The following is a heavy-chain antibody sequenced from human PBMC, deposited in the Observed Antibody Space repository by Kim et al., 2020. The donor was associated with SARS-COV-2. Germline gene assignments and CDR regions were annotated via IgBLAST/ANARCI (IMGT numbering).Heavy chain of an antibody. J-gene: IGHJ6*02. V-gene: IGHV1-69*13. CDR3: ARGGYRSSSRRRYYYYGMDV. Sequence: SVKVSCKASGGTCSIYAINWVRQAPGKGLEWMGGSIHIFGTANYAQKFQGRVTITADESTSTVYMELSSLRSEDTAVYYCARGGYRSSSRRRYYYYGMDVWGQGTTVTVSS. D-gene: IGHD6-6*01. CDR2: SIHIFGTA. CDR1: GGTCSIYA.